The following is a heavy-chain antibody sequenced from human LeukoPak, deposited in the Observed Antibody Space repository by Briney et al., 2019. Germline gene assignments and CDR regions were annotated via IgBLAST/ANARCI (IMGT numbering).Heavy chain of an antibody. CDR1: GYSISSGYY. Sequence: SETLSLTCTVSGYSISSGYYWAWIRPPPGKGLEWIGSIFHTGSTYHNPSLKSRVTISVDTSKNQFSLKLNSVTAADTAVYYCARDHSSSSEDYWGRGTLVTVSS. V-gene: IGHV4-38-2*02. CDR3: ARDHSSSSEDY. D-gene: IGHD6-13*01. CDR2: IFHTGST. J-gene: IGHJ4*02.